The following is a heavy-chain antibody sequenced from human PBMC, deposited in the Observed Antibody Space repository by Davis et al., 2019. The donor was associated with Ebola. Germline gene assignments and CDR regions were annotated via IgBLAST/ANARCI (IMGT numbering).Heavy chain of an antibody. D-gene: IGHD4-17*01. CDR2: IWYDGGKE. J-gene: IGHJ6*02. V-gene: IGHV3-33*08. CDR3: ARDSDYGDLYYYTGLDV. CDR1: GFLFSSFN. Sequence: GGSLSLSCAASGFLFSSFNMNWVRQAPGKGPEWVAIIWYDGGKEYYADSVKGRFTISRDNSQHTLYLQLNSLRAEDTAVYYCARDSDYGDLYYYTGLDVWGQGTTVTVSS.